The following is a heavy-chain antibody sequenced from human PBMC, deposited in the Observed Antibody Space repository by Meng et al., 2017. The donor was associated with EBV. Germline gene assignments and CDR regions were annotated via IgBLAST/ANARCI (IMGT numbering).Heavy chain of an antibody. CDR1: GYTFTGYY. V-gene: IGHV1-2*06. CDR3: ARVGIAVAGTGDY. D-gene: IGHD6-19*01. CDR2: INPNSGGT. J-gene: IGHJ4*02. Sequence: QLRLGQPWLEGTKPGASVKVSVKAPGYTFTGYYMHWVRQAPGQGLEWMGRINPNSGGTNYAQKFQGRVTMTRDTSISTAYMELSRLRSDDTAVYYCARVGIAVAGTGDYWGQGTLVTVSS.